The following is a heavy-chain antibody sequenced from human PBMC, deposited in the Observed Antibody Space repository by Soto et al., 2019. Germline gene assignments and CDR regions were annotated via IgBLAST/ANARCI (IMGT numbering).Heavy chain of an antibody. V-gene: IGHV1-18*04. D-gene: IGHD3-3*01. CDR1: GYTVTSYG. CDR3: ARVRDFWSGYYYFQH. J-gene: IGHJ1*01. CDR2: ISAYNGNT. Sequence: SGRVACKGSGYTVTSYGISWVRQAPGQGLEWMGWISAYNGNTNYAQKLQGRVTMTTDTSTSTAYMELRSLRSDDTAVYYCARVRDFWSGYYYFQHWGQGTLVTVSS.